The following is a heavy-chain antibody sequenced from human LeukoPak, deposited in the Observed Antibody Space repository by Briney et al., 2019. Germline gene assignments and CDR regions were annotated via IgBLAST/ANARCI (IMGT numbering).Heavy chain of an antibody. CDR1: GYTFTGHY. CDR2: INPKSGGT. V-gene: IGHV1-2*02. J-gene: IGHJ5*02. Sequence: GASVKVSCKASGYTFTGHYMHWVRQAPGQGHEWLGWINPKSGGTNYAQKFQDRVTMTRDTSITTAYMELSGLRYDDSAVYYCARDVGTYLSWGQGTQVTVSS. CDR3: ARDVGTYLS. D-gene: IGHD3-10*01.